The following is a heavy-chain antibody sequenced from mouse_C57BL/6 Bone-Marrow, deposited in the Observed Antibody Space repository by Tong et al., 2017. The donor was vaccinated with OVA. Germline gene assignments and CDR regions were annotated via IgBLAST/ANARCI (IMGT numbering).Heavy chain of an antibody. Sequence: VQLQESGAELVRPGTSVKVSCKASGYAFTNYLIEWVKQRPGQGLEWIGVINPGSGGTYYNEKFKGKATLTADKSSNTAYMQLSSLTSDDSAVYFCARSGASTIGTTDYYAMDYWGQGTSVTVSS. CDR1: GYAFTNYL. J-gene: IGHJ4*01. V-gene: IGHV1-54*02. CDR3: ARSGASTIGTTDYYAMDY. D-gene: IGHD2-14*01. CDR2: INPGSGGT.